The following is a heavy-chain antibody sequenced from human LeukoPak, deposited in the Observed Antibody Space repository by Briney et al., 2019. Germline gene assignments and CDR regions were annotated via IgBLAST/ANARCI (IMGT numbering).Heavy chain of an antibody. Sequence: PTETLSLTCTVSGVSISSSSYYWGWIRQPPGKGLEWIGSIYYSGSTYYNPSLKSRVTISVDTSKNQFSLKLSSVTAADTAVYYCARDSYYDFWSGPNLFDYWGQGTLVTVSS. CDR1: GVSISSSSYY. D-gene: IGHD3-3*01. CDR3: ARDSYYDFWSGPNLFDY. CDR2: IYYSGST. V-gene: IGHV4-39*07. J-gene: IGHJ4*02.